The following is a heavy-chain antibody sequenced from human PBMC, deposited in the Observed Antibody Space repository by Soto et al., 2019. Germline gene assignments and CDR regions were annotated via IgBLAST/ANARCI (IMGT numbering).Heavy chain of an antibody. J-gene: IGHJ5*02. CDR3: ARDTYYYGSGSYGP. V-gene: IGHV3-21*05. Sequence: PGGSLRLSCAASGFTFSSYSMNWVRQAPGKGLEWVSYISTSSTYIYYADSVKGRFTISRDNARNSLYLQMNSLRAEDTAVYYCARDTYYYGSGSYGPWGQGTLVTVSS. D-gene: IGHD3-10*01. CDR2: ISTSSTYI. CDR1: GFTFSSYS.